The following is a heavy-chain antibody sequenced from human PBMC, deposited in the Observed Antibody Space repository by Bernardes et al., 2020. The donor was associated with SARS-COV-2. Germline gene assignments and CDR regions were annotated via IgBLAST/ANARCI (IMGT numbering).Heavy chain of an antibody. CDR2: IRSKAYGGTT. CDR3: TRDKGIQLWLTYYYYYGMDV. D-gene: IGHD5-18*01. CDR1: GFTFGDYA. J-gene: IGHJ6*02. Sequence: GGSLRLSCTASGFTFGDYAMSWFRQAPGKGLEWVGFIRSKAYGGTTEYAASVKGRFTISRDDSKSIAYLQMNSLKIEDTAVYYCTRDKGIQLWLTYYYYYGMDVWGQGTTVTVSS. V-gene: IGHV3-49*03.